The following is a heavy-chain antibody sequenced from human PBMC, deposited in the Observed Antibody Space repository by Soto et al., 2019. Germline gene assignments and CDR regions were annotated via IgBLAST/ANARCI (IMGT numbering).Heavy chain of an antibody. J-gene: IGHJ5*02. CDR2: ISAYNGNT. V-gene: IGHV1-18*01. CDR1: GYTLTSYG. D-gene: IGHD3-22*01. CDR3: ARDRYYHDSSGYYRT. Sequence: ASVKVSCKASGYTLTSYGISWVRQAPGQGLEWMGWISAYNGNTNYAQKLQGRVTMTTDTSTSTAYMELRSLRSDDTAVYYCARDRYYHDSSGYYRTWGQGTRVTVSS.